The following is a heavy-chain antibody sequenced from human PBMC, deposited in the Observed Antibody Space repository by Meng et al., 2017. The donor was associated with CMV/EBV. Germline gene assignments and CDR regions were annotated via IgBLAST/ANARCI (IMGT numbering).Heavy chain of an antibody. CDR1: RGSVSSGSFY. D-gene: IGHD7-27*01. Sequence: FSRGSVSSGSFYWSWIRQPPEKGLEWIGYIYYSGSTNYNPSLKSRVTISVDTSKNQFSLKLSSVTAADTAVYYCARPKTGRYWYFDLWGRGTLVTVSS. V-gene: IGHV4-61*01. J-gene: IGHJ2*01. CDR2: IYYSGST. CDR3: ARPKTGRYWYFDL.